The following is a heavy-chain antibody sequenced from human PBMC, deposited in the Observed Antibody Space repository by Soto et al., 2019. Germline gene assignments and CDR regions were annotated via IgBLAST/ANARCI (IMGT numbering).Heavy chain of an antibody. Sequence: SETLSLTCAVYGGSFSGYYWSWIRQPPGKGLEWIGYIYYSGSTNYNPSLKSRVTMSLDTSKNQFSLKLSSVTAADSAVYYCARVDYGDYSYWGQGTLVTVSS. J-gene: IGHJ4*02. CDR3: ARVDYGDYSY. V-gene: IGHV4-59*01. CDR1: GGSFSGYY. CDR2: IYYSGST. D-gene: IGHD4-17*01.